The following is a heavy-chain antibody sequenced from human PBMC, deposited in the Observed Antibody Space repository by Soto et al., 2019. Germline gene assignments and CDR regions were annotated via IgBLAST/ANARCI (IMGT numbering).Heavy chain of an antibody. V-gene: IGHV1-18*01. CDR3: ARDFHGIPGTMIVVVDAFDI. J-gene: IGHJ3*02. Sequence: ASVKGSCKASGYTFTSYGISWVRQAPGQGLEWMGWISAYNGNTNYAQKLQGRVTMTTDTSTSTAYMELRSLRSDDTAVYYCARDFHGIPGTMIVVVDAFDIWGQGTMVTVSS. D-gene: IGHD3-22*01. CDR1: GYTFTSYG. CDR2: ISAYNGNT.